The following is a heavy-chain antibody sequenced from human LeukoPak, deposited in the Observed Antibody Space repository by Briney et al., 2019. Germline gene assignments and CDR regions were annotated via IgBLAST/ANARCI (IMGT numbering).Heavy chain of an antibody. Sequence: GGSLRHSCAASGFTFSDYYMSWIRQAPGKGLEWVSYISSSSYTNYADSVKGRFTISRDNAKNSLYLQMNSLRAEDTAVYYCARGHYKAVAGNGMDVWGKGTTVTVSS. CDR3: ARGHYKAVAGNGMDV. D-gene: IGHD6-19*01. J-gene: IGHJ6*04. CDR1: GFTFSDYY. CDR2: ISSSSYT. V-gene: IGHV3-11*06.